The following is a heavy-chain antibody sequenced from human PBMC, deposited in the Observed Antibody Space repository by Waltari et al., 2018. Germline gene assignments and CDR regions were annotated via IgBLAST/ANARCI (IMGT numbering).Heavy chain of an antibody. D-gene: IGHD6-13*01. J-gene: IGHJ4*02. CDR3: ARSTIAGEFDF. CDR2: ISTSGTAI. CDR1: GFTFSDHS. Sequence: EVQLVESGGGLVQPGGSLRLSCAASGFTFSDHSMNWIRRAPGKGLEWISYISTSGTAIYYADSVKGRLSISRDNAKNSLYLQMNSLRDEDTAVYYCARSTIAGEFDFWGQGTLVTVSS. V-gene: IGHV3-48*02.